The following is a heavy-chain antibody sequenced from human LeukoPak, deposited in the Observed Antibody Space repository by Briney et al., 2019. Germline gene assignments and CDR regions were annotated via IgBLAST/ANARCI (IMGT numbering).Heavy chain of an antibody. CDR2: ISSSSSYI. Sequence: GGSLRLSCAASGFTFSSCSMNWVRQAPGKGLEWVSSISSSSSYIYYADSVKGRFTISRDNAKNSLYLQMNSLRAEDTAVYYCARDRVEYYFDYWGQGTLVTVSS. V-gene: IGHV3-21*01. D-gene: IGHD3-10*01. CDR3: ARDRVEYYFDY. J-gene: IGHJ4*02. CDR1: GFTFSSCS.